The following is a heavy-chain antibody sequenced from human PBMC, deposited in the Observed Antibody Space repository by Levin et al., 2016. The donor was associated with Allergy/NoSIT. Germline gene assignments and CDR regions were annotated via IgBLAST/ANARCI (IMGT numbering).Heavy chain of an antibody. V-gene: IGHV1-69*02. J-gene: IGHJ4*02. Sequence: SVKVSCKASGYRFTGYYIHWVRQAPGQGLEWMGRIIPSLDIANYAQNFQGRVTITADKSTSTAYMEVSSLRADDTAMYYCASYYSDSGTYTFDYWGQGTLVTVSS. CDR1: GYRFTGYY. D-gene: IGHD3-10*01. CDR3: ASYYSDSGTYTFDY. CDR2: IIPSLDIA.